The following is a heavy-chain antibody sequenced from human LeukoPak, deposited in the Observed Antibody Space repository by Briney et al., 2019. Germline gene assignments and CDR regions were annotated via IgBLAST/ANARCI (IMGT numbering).Heavy chain of an antibody. CDR1: GGSISSSSYY. D-gene: IGHD2-2*02. Sequence: PSETLSLTCTVSGGSISSSSYYWGWIREPPGKGLEWFVSIYYSGSTYYNPSLKSRVTISVDTSKNQFSLKLSSVTAADTAVYYCARLDPVEDIVVVPAAIGWFDPWGQGTLVTVSS. J-gene: IGHJ5*02. V-gene: IGHV4-39*01. CDR2: IYYSGST. CDR3: ARLDPVEDIVVVPAAIGWFDP.